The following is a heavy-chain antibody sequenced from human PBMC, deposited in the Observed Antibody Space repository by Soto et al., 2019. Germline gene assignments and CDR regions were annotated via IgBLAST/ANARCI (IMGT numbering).Heavy chain of an antibody. J-gene: IGHJ6*02. CDR2: ISPSDSAA. CDR3: ARTLKNQLPPYYYAMDV. D-gene: IGHD1-1*01. V-gene: IGHV3-48*03. Sequence: EEQLVESGGGLVHPGGSLRLSCSASGFTFSRYEMNWVRQGPGRGLEWISYISPSDSAAYYADSVKGRFTISRDNAKNTLILQMNSLRAKDTAVYYCARTLKNQLPPYYYAMDVWGQGTTVTVSS. CDR1: GFTFSRYE.